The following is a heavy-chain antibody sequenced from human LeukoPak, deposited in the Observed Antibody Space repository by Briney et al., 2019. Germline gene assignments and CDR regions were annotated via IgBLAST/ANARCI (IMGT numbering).Heavy chain of an antibody. J-gene: IGHJ6*03. V-gene: IGHV3-21*01. CDR1: GFTFSNYA. CDR3: ARHPMRGAGTTTVHYYYYMDV. Sequence: PGRSLRLSCAASGFTFSNYAMHWVRQAPGKGLEWVSSISSSSSYIYYADSVKGRFTISRDNAKNSLYLQMNSLRAEDTAVYYCARHPMRGAGTTTVHYYYYMDVWGKGTTATVSS. CDR2: ISSSSSYI. D-gene: IGHD1-1*01.